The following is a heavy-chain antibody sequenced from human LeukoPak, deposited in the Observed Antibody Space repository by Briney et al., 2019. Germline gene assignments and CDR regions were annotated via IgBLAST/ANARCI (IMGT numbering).Heavy chain of an antibody. Sequence: GGTLRLSCAASGCTFSSYAVSWVRQAPGKGLEGVSSISGSGGRTYYADSVKDRFTIPRANSNNTLYLQVTSLRAEDTAVYYCAIGGRNWYFDLWGRGALVTVSS. J-gene: IGHJ2*01. CDR3: AIGGRNWYFDL. CDR1: GCTFSSYA. V-gene: IGHV3-23*01. CDR2: ISGSGGRT.